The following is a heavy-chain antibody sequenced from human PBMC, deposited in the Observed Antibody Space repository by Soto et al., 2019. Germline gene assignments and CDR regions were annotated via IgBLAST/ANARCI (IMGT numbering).Heavy chain of an antibody. J-gene: IGHJ6*02. CDR2: IYPGDSDT. Sequence: GESLKISCKGSGYSFTSYWIGWVRQMPGKGLEWMGIIYPGDSDTRYSPSFQGQVTISADKSISTAYLQWSSLKASDTAMYYCATFNSYSSSWYDGMDVWGQGTTVTVSS. CDR1: GYSFTSYW. D-gene: IGHD6-13*01. V-gene: IGHV5-51*01. CDR3: ATFNSYSSSWYDGMDV.